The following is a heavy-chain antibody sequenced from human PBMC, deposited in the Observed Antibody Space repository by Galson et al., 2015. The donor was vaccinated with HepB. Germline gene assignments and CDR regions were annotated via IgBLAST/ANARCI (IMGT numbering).Heavy chain of an antibody. Sequence: ETLSLTCAVYGGSFSGYYWSWIRQPPGKGLEWIGEINHSGSTNYNPSLKSRVTISVDTSKNQFSLKLSSVTAADTAVYYCARGLPSNYYDSSDYFDYWGQGTLVTVSS. V-gene: IGHV4-34*01. D-gene: IGHD3-22*01. J-gene: IGHJ4*02. CDR2: INHSGST. CDR1: GGSFSGYY. CDR3: ARGLPSNYYDSSDYFDY.